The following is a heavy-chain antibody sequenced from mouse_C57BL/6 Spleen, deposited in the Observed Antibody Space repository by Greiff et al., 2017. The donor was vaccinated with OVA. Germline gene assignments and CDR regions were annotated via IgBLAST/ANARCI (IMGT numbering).Heavy chain of an antibody. D-gene: IGHD1-1*01. J-gene: IGHJ1*03. CDR2: IYPGGGYT. CDR3: ARGYYGSSDWYFDF. V-gene: IGHV1-63*01. CDR1: GYTFTNYW. Sequence: QVQLQQSGAELVRPGTSVKMSCKASGYTFTNYWIGWAKQRPGHGLEWIGDIYPGGGYTTYNEKFKGKATLTADKSSSTAYMQFSSLTSEDSAIYYCARGYYGSSDWYFDFWGTGTTVTVSS.